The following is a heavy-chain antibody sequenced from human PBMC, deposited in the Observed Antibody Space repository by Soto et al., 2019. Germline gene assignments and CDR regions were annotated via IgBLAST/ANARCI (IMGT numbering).Heavy chain of an antibody. CDR3: ARATHPVVVILDAFDI. V-gene: IGHV3-30-3*01. CDR1: GFTFSSYA. J-gene: IGHJ3*02. D-gene: IGHD3-22*01. CDR2: ISYDGSNK. Sequence: GGSLRLSCAASGFTFSSYAMHWVRQAPGKGLEWVAVISYDGSNKYYADSVKGRFTISRDNSKNTLYLQMNSLRAEDTAVYYCARATHPVVVILDAFDIWGQGTMVTVSS.